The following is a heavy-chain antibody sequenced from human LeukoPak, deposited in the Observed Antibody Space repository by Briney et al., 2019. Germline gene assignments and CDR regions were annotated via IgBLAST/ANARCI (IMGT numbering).Heavy chain of an antibody. CDR3: ARGTGWNLVNYYYYGLDV. J-gene: IGHJ6*02. Sequence: ASVKVSCKASGYIFTDYFMHWVRQAPGQGLEWMGWINSNSGGTNYAQKFRGRVTMTRDTSLSAAYMELSRLRSDDTAVYYCARGTGWNLVNYYYYGLDVWGQGTTVTVSS. CDR2: INSNSGGT. D-gene: IGHD1-1*01. V-gene: IGHV1-2*02. CDR1: GYIFTDYF.